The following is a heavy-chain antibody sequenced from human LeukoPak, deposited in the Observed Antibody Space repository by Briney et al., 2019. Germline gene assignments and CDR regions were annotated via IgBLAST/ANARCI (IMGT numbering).Heavy chain of an antibody. V-gene: IGHV4-31*03. D-gene: IGHD6-13*01. CDR3: ARSRGYSSSWYYFDY. CDR2: IYYSGST. J-gene: IGHJ4*02. Sequence: SETLSLTCTVSGGSISSGGYYWSWIRQHPGKGLEWIGYIYYSGSTYYNPSLKSRVTISVDTSKNQFTLKLSSVTAADTAVYYCARSRGYSSSWYYFDYWGQGTLVTVSS. CDR1: GGSISSGGYY.